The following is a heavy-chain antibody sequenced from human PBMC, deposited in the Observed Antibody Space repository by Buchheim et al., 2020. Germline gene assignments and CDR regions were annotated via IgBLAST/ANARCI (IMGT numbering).Heavy chain of an antibody. CDR2: IYHSGST. CDR1: GGSISSGGYS. CDR3: ARGDVVVVAATRFEYFDL. V-gene: IGHV4-30-2*01. D-gene: IGHD2-15*01. Sequence: QLQLQESGSGLVKPSPTLSLTCAVSGGSISSGGYSWSWIRPPPGKGLEWIGYIYHSGSTYYNPSLKSRVTISVDRSKNQFSLKLSSVTAADTAVYYCARGDVVVVAATRFEYFDLWGRGTL. J-gene: IGHJ2*01.